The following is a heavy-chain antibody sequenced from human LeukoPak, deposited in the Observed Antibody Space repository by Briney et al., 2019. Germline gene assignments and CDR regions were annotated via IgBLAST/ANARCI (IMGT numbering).Heavy chain of an antibody. CDR1: GFTFGSYA. CDR2: ISGSGGST. CDR3: AATRAPYYYDSSGSIR. J-gene: IGHJ4*02. V-gene: IGHV3-23*01. Sequence: GGSLRLSCAASGFTFGSYAMSWVRQAPGKGLEWVSAISGSGGSTYYADSVKGRFTISRDNSKNTLYLQMNSLRAEDTAVYYCAATRAPYYYDSSGSIRWGQGTLVTVSS. D-gene: IGHD3-22*01.